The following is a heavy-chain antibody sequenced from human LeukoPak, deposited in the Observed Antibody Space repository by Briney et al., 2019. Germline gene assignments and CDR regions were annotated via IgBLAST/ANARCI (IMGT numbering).Heavy chain of an antibody. J-gene: IGHJ4*02. CDR1: GYTFTGYY. D-gene: IGHD1-26*01. V-gene: IGHV1-2*02. CDR3: ATDLKLRATGVLNS. CDR2: INPNSGGT. Sequence: GASVKVSCKASGYTFTGYYMHWVRQAPGQGLEWMGWINPNSGGTNYAQKFQGRVTMTRDTSISTTYMELSGLTSDDTAIYFCATDLKLRATGVLNSWGQGTLVTVSS.